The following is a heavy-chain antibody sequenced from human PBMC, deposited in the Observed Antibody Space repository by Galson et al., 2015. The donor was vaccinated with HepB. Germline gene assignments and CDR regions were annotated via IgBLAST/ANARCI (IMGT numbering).Heavy chain of an antibody. CDR1: GYTFTSYW. CDR2: VYPGDSDT. CDR3: ARRGYCSGGSCHSHAFDI. V-gene: IGHV5-51*01. J-gene: IGHJ3*02. Sequence: QSGAEVKKPGESLKISCKGSGYTFTSYWIAWVRQMPGKGLEWMGIVYPGDSDTRYGPSFQGQVTISADKSISTAYLQWSSLKASDTAIYYCARRGYCSGGSCHSHAFDIWGQGTMVTVSS. D-gene: IGHD2-15*01.